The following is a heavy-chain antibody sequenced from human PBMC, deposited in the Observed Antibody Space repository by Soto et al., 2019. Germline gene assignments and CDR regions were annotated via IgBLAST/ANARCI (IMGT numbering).Heavy chain of an antibody. D-gene: IGHD2-2*01. CDR3: ARGDYQYSSDY. CDR2: IYRTGNT. Sequence: QLQLQESGSRLVKSSQTLSLTCTVSGDSMTSGDYSWSWIRQPPGKGLEWLGYIYRTGNTHYSPSLKSRVSISQDRSKNPFSLELTSVTAADTAVYYWARGDYQYSSDYWGQGTLVTVAS. V-gene: IGHV4-30-2*01. CDR1: GDSMTSGDYS. J-gene: IGHJ4*02.